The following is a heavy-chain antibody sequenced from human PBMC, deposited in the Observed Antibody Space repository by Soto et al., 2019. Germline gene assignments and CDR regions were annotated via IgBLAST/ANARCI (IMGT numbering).Heavy chain of an antibody. CDR1: GYTFSDFD. Sequence: QAHLEQSGAEVKRPGASVKVSCKASGYTFSDFDSNWLRQASGQGPAWMGWMNAKIGDTFFAQRFQGKFNMTCPNSLSTAYMEVGSLTSDDTAMYYCARGKPFNYAGFDVWGQGTTVAVSS. J-gene: IGHJ6*02. CDR2: MNAKIGDT. D-gene: IGHD3-16*01. V-gene: IGHV1-8*01. CDR3: ARGKPFNYAGFDV.